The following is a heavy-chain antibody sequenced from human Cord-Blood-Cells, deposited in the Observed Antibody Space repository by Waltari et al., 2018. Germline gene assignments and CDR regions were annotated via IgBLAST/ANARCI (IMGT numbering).Heavy chain of an antibody. CDR2: IRYDGSNK. Sequence: QVQLVESGGGVVQPGGSLRLSCAASGFTFSSYGMPWVRQAPGKGLEWVAFIRYDGSNKYYADSVKGRFTISRDNSKNTLYLQMNSLRAEDTAVYYCAKDQVGGIAARDDAFDIWGQGTMVTVSS. CDR1: GFTFSSYG. D-gene: IGHD6-6*01. J-gene: IGHJ3*02. CDR3: AKDQVGGIAARDDAFDI. V-gene: IGHV3-30*02.